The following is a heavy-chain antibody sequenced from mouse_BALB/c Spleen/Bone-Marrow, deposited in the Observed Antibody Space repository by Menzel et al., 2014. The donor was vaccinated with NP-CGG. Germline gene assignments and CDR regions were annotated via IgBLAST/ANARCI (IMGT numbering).Heavy chain of an antibody. J-gene: IGHJ4*01. D-gene: IGHD4-1*01. CDR3: ATGTRAMDY. Sequence: EVKLVESGGGLVQPGGSRKLSCAASGFTFSSFGMHWVRQAPEKGLEWAAYISSGSSTIYYADTVKGRFTISRDNPKNTLFLQMTSLRSEDTAMYYCATGTRAMDYWGQGTSVTVSS. CDR1: GFTFSSFG. CDR2: ISSGSSTI. V-gene: IGHV5-17*02.